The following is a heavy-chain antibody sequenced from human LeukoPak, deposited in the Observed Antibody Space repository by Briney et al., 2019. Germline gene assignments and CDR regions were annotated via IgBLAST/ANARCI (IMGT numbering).Heavy chain of an antibody. Sequence: PSETLSLTCTVSGGSISSYYWSWIRQPPGKGLEWIGYIYYSGSTNYNPSLKSRVTISVDTSKNQFSLKLSSVTAADTAVYYCARHRGGWYYFDYWGQGTLVIVSS. CDR2: IYYSGST. V-gene: IGHV4-59*08. CDR3: ARHRGGWYYFDY. D-gene: IGHD6-19*01. CDR1: GGSISSYY. J-gene: IGHJ4*02.